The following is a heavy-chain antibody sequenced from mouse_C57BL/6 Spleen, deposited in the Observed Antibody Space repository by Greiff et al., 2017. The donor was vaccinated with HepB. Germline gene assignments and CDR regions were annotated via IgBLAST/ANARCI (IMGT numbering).Heavy chain of an antibody. CDR2: ISDGGSYT. D-gene: IGHD1-1*01. CDR3: ARGGDYYGSSYPWYFDV. CDR1: GFTFSSYA. J-gene: IGHJ1*03. Sequence: EVNLVESGGGLVKPGGSLKLSCAASGFTFSSYAMSWVRQTPEKRLEWVATISDGGSYTYYPDNVKGRFTISRDNAKNNLYLQMSHLKSEDTAMYYCARGGDYYGSSYPWYFDVWGTGTTVTVSS. V-gene: IGHV5-4*03.